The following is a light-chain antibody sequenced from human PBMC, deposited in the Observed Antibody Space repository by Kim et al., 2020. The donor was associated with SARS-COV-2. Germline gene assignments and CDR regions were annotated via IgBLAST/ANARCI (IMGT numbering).Light chain of an antibody. J-gene: IGLJ2*01. V-gene: IGLV1-44*01. CDR3: AVWDDSLNGPV. Sequence: QSVLTQPPSVSGTPGQRVTISCSGSSSNIGSHTVNWYQQFPGTAPKLVVYTNNQRPSGVPDRFSGSKSGTSASLAISGLQVEDEAEFYCAVWDDSLNGPVFGGGTQLTVL. CDR1: SSNIGSHT. CDR2: TNN.